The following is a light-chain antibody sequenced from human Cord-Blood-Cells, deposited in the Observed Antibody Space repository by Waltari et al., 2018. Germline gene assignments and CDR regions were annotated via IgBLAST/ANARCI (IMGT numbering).Light chain of an antibody. Sequence: DIVMTQYPDSLAVSLGERDTINCKSSPSVLYSSNNKNYLAWYQQKPGQPPKLLIYWASTRESGVPDRFSGSGSGTYFTLTISSLQAEDVAVYYCQQYYSTPWTFGQGTKVEIK. CDR3: QQYYSTPWT. J-gene: IGKJ1*01. V-gene: IGKV4-1*01. CDR1: PSVLYSSNNKNY. CDR2: WAS.